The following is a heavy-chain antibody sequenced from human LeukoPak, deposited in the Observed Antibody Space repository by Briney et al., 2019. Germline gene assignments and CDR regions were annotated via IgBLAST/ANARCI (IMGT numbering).Heavy chain of an antibody. CDR3: ARIEAVTRGYNHAYYFDY. D-gene: IGHD5-18*01. J-gene: IGHJ4*02. CDR1: GGSINSDNYY. V-gene: IGHV4-30-4*01. Sequence: SETLSLTCTVSGGSINSDNYYWSWIRQPPGKALEWIAYIFHTGSTYYNPSLKSRVTISVDTSKNQFSLKLRTATAADTAVYYCARIEAVTRGYNHAYYFDYWGQGTLVTVSS. CDR2: IFHTGST.